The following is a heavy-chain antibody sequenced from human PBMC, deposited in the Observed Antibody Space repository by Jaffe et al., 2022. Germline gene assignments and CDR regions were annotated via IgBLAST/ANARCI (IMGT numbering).Heavy chain of an antibody. J-gene: IGHJ4*02. CDR1: GFTFSSYW. CDR2: IKQDGSEK. V-gene: IGHV3-7*01. D-gene: IGHD6-19*01. Sequence: EVQLVESGGGLVQPGGSLRLSCAASGFTFSSYWMSWVRQAPGKGLEWVANIKQDGSEKYYVDSVKGRFTISRDNAKNSLYLQMNSLRAEDTAVYYCARDYSSGWYRGYYFDYWGQGTLVTVSS. CDR3: ARDYSSGWYRGYYFDY.